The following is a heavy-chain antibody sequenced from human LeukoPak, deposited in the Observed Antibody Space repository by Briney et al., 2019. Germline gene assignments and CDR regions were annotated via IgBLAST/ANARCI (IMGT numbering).Heavy chain of an antibody. V-gene: IGHV3-23*01. J-gene: IGHJ4*02. CDR3: ARGRCSSTSCLIDS. CDR1: GFTFSTYA. CDR2: ISGSTGRT. D-gene: IGHD2-2*01. Sequence: PGGSLRLSCAASGFTFSTYAMSWVRQAPGKGLEWVSAISGSTGRTYYADSVKGRFTISRDNSKNTLFLQITSLRPEDTAVYYCARGRCSSTSCLIDSWGQGTLVTVSS.